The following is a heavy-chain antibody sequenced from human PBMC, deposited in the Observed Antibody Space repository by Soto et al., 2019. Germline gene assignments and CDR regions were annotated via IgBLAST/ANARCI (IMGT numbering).Heavy chain of an antibody. CDR2: INPSGGST. CDR3: ARGGLRYSYGSPYYYGMDV. Sequence: ASVNVSCKASGYTFTSYYMHWVRQAPGQGLEWMGIINPSGGSTSYAQKFQGRVTMTRDTSTSTVYMELSSLRSEDTAVYYCARGGLRYSYGSPYYYGMDVWGQGTTVTVSS. D-gene: IGHD5-18*01. CDR1: GYTFTSYY. V-gene: IGHV1-46*01. J-gene: IGHJ6*02.